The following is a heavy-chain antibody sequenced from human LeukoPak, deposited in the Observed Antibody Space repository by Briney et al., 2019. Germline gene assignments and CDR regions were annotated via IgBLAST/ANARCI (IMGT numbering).Heavy chain of an antibody. J-gene: IGHJ4*02. Sequence: GGSLRLSCAASGFTFSNYAMHWVRQAPGKGLEWVAFIRYDGSNKYYVDSVKGRFTISRDNSKNTLYLQMNSLRAEDTAVYYCAKDLYYYDSSGYPLDYWGQGTLVTVSS. V-gene: IGHV3-30*02. CDR1: GFTFSNYA. CDR3: AKDLYYYDSSGYPLDY. CDR2: IRYDGSNK. D-gene: IGHD3-22*01.